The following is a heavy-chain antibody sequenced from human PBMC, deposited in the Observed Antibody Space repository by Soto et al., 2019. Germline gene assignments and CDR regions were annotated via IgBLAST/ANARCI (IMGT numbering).Heavy chain of an antibody. D-gene: IGHD4-17*01. V-gene: IGHV3-48*01. CDR3: ARLLYDSGDYAGY. CDR2: ISPSDTTI. J-gene: IGHJ4*02. Sequence: EAQLVESGGTLVQPGGSLRLSCVASGFTFSSYSMNWVRQAPGKGLEWVAYISPSDTTIYYADSVKGRFTISRDDSKNSVYLQMNSLRVDDTALYYCARLLYDSGDYAGYWGQGTLVTVSA. CDR1: GFTFSSYS.